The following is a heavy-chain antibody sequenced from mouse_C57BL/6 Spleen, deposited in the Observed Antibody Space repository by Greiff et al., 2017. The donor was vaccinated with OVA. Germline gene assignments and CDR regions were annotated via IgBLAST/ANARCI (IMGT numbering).Heavy chain of an antibody. Sequence: QVQLKESGAELVRPGPSVKVSCKASGYAFTNYFIEWVKQRPGQGLEWIGVIYPGSGGTNYNEKFKGKATLTSDKSSRTAYMLLSSLTSEDSAFYFCARRGGNPYAMDYWGQGTSVTVSS. D-gene: IGHD2-1*01. CDR3: ARRGGNPYAMDY. CDR2: IYPGSGGT. V-gene: IGHV1-54*01. CDR1: GYAFTNYF. J-gene: IGHJ4*01.